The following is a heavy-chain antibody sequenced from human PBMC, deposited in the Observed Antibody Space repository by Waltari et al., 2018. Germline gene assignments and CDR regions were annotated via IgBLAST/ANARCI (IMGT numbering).Heavy chain of an antibody. D-gene: IGHD3-3*01. Sequence: QVQLVRSGAEVKKPGSSVKVSCKASGGTFSRYAISWVRQAPGQGLEWMGGIIPIFGTANYAQKFQGRVTITTDESTSTAYMELSSLRSEDTAVYYCARTHVFDDGYYFDYWGQGTLVTVSS. J-gene: IGHJ4*02. CDR1: GGTFSRYA. CDR2: IIPIFGTA. CDR3: ARTHVFDDGYYFDY. V-gene: IGHV1-69*05.